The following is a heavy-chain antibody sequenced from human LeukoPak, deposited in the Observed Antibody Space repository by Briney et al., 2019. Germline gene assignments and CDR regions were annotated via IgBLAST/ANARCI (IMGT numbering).Heavy chain of an antibody. Sequence: SETLSLTCTVSGGSISSDYWSWIRQPAGKGLEWIGRIYTSGSTNYNPSLKSRVTMSVDTSKNQFSLKLSSVTAAGTAVYYCAREAPYCSSTSCPRRAFDIWGQGTMVTVSS. CDR1: GGSISSDY. D-gene: IGHD2-2*01. CDR2: IYTSGST. CDR3: AREAPYCSSTSCPRRAFDI. V-gene: IGHV4-4*07. J-gene: IGHJ3*02.